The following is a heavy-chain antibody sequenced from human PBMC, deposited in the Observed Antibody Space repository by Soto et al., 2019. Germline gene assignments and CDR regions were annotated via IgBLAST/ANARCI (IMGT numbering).Heavy chain of an antibody. V-gene: IGHV4-59*01. J-gene: IGHJ4*02. CDR3: ASSGTAMDRLEY. CDR2: IYYSGST. Sequence: QVQLQESGPGLVKPSETLSLTCTVSGVSISSYYWSWIRQPPGKGLEWIGYIYYSGSTNYNPSLKSRVTISVDTTKNQFSLKLSSVTAADTAVYYCASSGTAMDRLEYWGQGTLVTVSS. CDR1: GVSISSYY. D-gene: IGHD5-18*01.